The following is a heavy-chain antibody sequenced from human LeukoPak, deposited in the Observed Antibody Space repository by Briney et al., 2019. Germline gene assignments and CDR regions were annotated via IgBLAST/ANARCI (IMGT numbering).Heavy chain of an antibody. CDR1: GFTFSSYG. J-gene: IGHJ4*02. D-gene: IGHD6-13*01. V-gene: IGHV3-33*01. CDR3: ARDPGGSSWTPYYFDY. Sequence: GRSLRLSCAASGFTFSSYGMHWVRQAPGKGLEWVAVIWYDGSNKYYADSVKGRFTISRDNSKNTLYLQMNSLRAEDTAVYYSARDPGGSSWTPYYFDYWGQGTLVTVSS. CDR2: IWYDGSNK.